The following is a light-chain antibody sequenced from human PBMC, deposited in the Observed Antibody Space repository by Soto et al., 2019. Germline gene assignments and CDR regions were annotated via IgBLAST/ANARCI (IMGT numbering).Light chain of an antibody. V-gene: IGKV3-15*01. Sequence: EIVMTQSPATRSVSPGERTTLSCRSSDSVSSNLAWYQQKPGQAPRLLIYGASTRATGSQARFSGSGSGTEFTLTISSLQSEDFAVYYCQQYNNWPPWTVGQGTKVEIK. CDR1: DSVSSN. J-gene: IGKJ1*01. CDR2: GAS. CDR3: QQYNNWPPWT.